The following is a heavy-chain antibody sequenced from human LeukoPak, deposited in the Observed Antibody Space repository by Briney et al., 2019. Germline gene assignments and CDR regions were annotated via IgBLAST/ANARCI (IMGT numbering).Heavy chain of an antibody. CDR3: ARGGSGWYASYNWFDP. J-gene: IGHJ5*02. D-gene: IGHD6-19*01. V-gene: IGHV4-34*01. CDR2: INHSGST. Sequence: SETLSLICAVYGGSFSGYYWSWIRQPPGKGLEWIGEINHSGSTNYIPPLKSRVTISVDTSKNQFSLKLSSVTAADTAVYYCARGGSGWYASYNWFDPWGQGTLVTVSS. CDR1: GGSFSGYY.